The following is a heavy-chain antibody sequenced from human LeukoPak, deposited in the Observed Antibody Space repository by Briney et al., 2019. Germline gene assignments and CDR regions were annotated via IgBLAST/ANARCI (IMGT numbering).Heavy chain of an antibody. CDR3: ARGLLSGTQRGYFDY. D-gene: IGHD2-21*01. CDR1: GFTFSSYG. J-gene: IGHJ4*02. CDR2: ISYDGSNK. V-gene: IGHV3-30*03. Sequence: GGSLRLSCAASGFTFSSYGLHWVRQAPAKGLEWVALISYDGSNKYYTDSVEGRFTISRDNSNNTLYLQMNSLRAEDTALYYCARGLLSGTQRGYFDYWGQGTLVTVSS.